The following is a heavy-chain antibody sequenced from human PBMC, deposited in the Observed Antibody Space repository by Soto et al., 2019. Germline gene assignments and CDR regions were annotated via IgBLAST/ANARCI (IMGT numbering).Heavy chain of an antibody. V-gene: IGHV3-23*01. D-gene: IGHD3-10*01. J-gene: IGHJ3*02. CDR1: GFTFSSYA. CDR3: AKPPLWFGELLDI. Sequence: GGSLRLSCAASGFTFSSYAMSWVRQAPGKGLEWVSAISGSGGSTYYADSVKGRFTISRDNSKNTLYPQMNSLRAEDTAVYYCAKPPLWFGELLDIWGQGTMVTVSS. CDR2: ISGSGGST.